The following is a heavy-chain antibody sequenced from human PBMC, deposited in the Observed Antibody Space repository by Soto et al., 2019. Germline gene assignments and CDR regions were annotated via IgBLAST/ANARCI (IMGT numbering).Heavy chain of an antibody. V-gene: IGHV3-23*01. CDR2: ISGSGGST. Sequence: GGSLRLSCAASGFTFSSYAMSWVRQAPGKGLEWVSAISGSGGSTYYADSVKGRFTISRDNSKNTLYLQMNSLRAEDTAVYYCAKDLGEGSYWDYYYYYGMDVWGQGTTVTVSS. J-gene: IGHJ6*02. CDR3: AKDLGEGSYWDYYYYYGMDV. CDR1: GFTFSSYA. D-gene: IGHD3-10*01.